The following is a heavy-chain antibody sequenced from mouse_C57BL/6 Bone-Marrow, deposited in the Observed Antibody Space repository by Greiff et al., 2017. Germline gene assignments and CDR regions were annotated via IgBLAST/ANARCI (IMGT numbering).Heavy chain of an antibody. CDR3: ARNDGYYNYYAMDY. CDR2: IWSGGST. D-gene: IGHD2-3*01. V-gene: IGHV2-2*01. CDR1: GFSLTSYG. J-gene: IGHJ4*01. Sequence: VQRVESGPGLVQPSQSLSITCTVSGFSLTSYGVHWVRQSPGKGLEWLGVIWSGGSTDYNAAFISRLSISKDNSKSQVFFKMNSLQADDTAIYYCARNDGYYNYYAMDYWGQGTSVTVSS.